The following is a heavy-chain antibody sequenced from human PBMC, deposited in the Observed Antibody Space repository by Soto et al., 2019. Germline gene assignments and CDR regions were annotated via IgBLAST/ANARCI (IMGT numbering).Heavy chain of an antibody. J-gene: IGHJ4*02. CDR1: GGSISSYY. Sequence: PSETLSLTCPFSGGSISSYYWSWIRQPPGKGLEWIGYIYYSGSTNYNPSLKSRVTISVDTSKNQFSLKLSSVTAADTAVYYCARVAYTAGGFDYWGQGTLVTVSS. V-gene: IGHV4-59*01. D-gene: IGHD3-16*01. CDR3: ARVAYTAGGFDY. CDR2: IYYSGST.